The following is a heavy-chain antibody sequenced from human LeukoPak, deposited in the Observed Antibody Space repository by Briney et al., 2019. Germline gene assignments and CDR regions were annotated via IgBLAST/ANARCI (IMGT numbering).Heavy chain of an antibody. CDR1: GFTFSSYA. Sequence: GGSLRLSCAASGFTFSSYAMSWVRQAPGKGLEWVSGITDSGSQTFYADSVKGRFTISRDNSKNTLYSEMNNLRDEDTAIYYCAKDPDSTSLNWFDHWGQGTLVTVSS. V-gene: IGHV3-23*01. D-gene: IGHD6-13*01. CDR3: AKDPDSTSLNWFDH. CDR2: ITDSGSQT. J-gene: IGHJ5*02.